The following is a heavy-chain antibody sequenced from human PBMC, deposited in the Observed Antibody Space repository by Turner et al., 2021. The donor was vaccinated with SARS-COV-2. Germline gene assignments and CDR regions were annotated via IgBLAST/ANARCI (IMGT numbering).Heavy chain of an antibody. D-gene: IGHD4-17*01. Sequence: QVPLVESGGGVVQPGRSLRLSCAASGFTFSSYGMHWVRQAPGKGLEWVAGISYDGSNKYYADSVKGRFTISRDNSKNTLYLQMNSLRAEDTAVYYCAKDWGTDYGDYGPDYWGQGTLVTVSS. J-gene: IGHJ4*02. V-gene: IGHV3-30*18. CDR3: AKDWGTDYGDYGPDY. CDR2: ISYDGSNK. CDR1: GFTFSSYG.